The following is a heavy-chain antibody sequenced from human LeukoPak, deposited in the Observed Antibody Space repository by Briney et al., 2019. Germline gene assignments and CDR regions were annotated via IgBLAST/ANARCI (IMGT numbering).Heavy chain of an antibody. V-gene: IGHV3-23*01. J-gene: IGHJ4*02. CDR2: IRSSGSNT. D-gene: IGHD3-16*02. Sequence: GGSLRLSCAASGFTFSSYGMSWVRQAPGQGLEWVSSIRSSGSNTYYADSVKGRFTISRDNSKNTLYLQMNSLRAEDTAVYYCAKDVRSPLPPGIDYWGQGTLVTVSS. CDR3: AKDVRSPLPPGIDY. CDR1: GFTFSSYG.